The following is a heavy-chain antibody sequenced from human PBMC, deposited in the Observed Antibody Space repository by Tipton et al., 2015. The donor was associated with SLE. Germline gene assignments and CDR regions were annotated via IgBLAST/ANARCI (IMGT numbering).Heavy chain of an antibody. J-gene: IGHJ4*02. CDR2: ISSSSSYI. CDR1: GLTFSSYS. Sequence: GSLRLSCAASGLTFSSYSMNWVRQAPGKGLEWVSSISSSSSYIYYADSVKGRFTISRDNAKNSLYLQMNSLRAEDTAVYYCARDEDYYDSSGYYSFDYWGQGTLVTVSS. V-gene: IGHV3-21*01. CDR3: ARDEDYYDSSGYYSFDY. D-gene: IGHD3-22*01.